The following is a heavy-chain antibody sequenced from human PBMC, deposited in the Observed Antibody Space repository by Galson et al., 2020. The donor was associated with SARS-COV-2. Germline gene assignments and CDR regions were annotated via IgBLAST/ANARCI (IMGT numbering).Heavy chain of an antibody. Sequence: GESLKISCAASGFTFSDYYMSWIRQAPGKGLEWVSYISSSGSTIYYADSVKGRFTISRDNAKNSLYLQMNSLRAEDTAVYYCARDRWLQWSRDFDYWGQGTLVTVSS. CDR2: ISSSGSTI. J-gene: IGHJ4*02. D-gene: IGHD5-12*01. CDR3: ARDRWLQWSRDFDY. CDR1: GFTFSDYY. V-gene: IGHV3-11*01.